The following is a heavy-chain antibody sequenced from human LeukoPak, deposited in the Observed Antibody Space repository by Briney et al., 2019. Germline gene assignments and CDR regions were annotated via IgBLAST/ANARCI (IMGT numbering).Heavy chain of an antibody. Sequence: PGGSLRLSCAASGFTFSKYAMSWVRQAPGKGLEWVSGISGSGGSTHYSDSVQGRFTISRDNSKNTLYLQMNSLRAEDTAVYYCAKLVVPAPWGAFDIWGQGTMVTVSS. CDR1: GFTFSKYA. D-gene: IGHD2-2*01. CDR3: AKLVVPAPWGAFDI. J-gene: IGHJ3*02. V-gene: IGHV3-23*01. CDR2: ISGSGGST.